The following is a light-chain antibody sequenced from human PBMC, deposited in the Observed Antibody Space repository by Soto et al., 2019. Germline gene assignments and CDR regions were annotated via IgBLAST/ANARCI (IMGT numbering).Light chain of an antibody. V-gene: IGLV2-11*01. CDR1: SSDVGTYNL. CDR2: DVT. Sequence: QSALTQPRSVSGSPGQSVTISCTGTSSDVGTYNLVSWYQQHPGKAPKLMIYDVTKRPSGVPDRFSGSKSGNTASLTVSALQAEDEADYYCSSYTDTKSLVFGTGTKLTVL. CDR3: SSYTDTKSLV. J-gene: IGLJ1*01.